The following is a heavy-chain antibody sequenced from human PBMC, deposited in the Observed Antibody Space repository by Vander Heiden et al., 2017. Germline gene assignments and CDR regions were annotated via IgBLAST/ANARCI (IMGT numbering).Heavy chain of an antibody. J-gene: IGHJ4*02. Sequence: QVQLVESGGGVVQPGKSLRLHCPAPGFTFNNYSIQWVRQGPGKGLEWVASIWYDGSDQRYVDSVKGRFSISRDNSKNTVHLQMNSLSVEDTAFYYCARAESLTGTGCFDHWGQGVLVTVSS. CDR3: ARAESLTGTGCFDH. CDR1: GFTFNNYS. CDR2: IWYDGSDQ. D-gene: IGHD1-1*01. V-gene: IGHV3-33*08.